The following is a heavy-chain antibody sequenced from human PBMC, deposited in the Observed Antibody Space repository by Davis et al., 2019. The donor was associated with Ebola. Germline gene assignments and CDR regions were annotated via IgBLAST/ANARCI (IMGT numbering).Heavy chain of an antibody. CDR3: ARWTEGSGYYDY. CDR1: GGSISSSNW. V-gene: IGHV4-4*02. Sequence: PSDTLSLTCAVSGGSISSSNWWSWVRHPPGKGLEWIGEIYHSGSTNYNPSPKTRVTISVDNSKNQFSLKMSSVTAADTAVYYCARWTEGSGYYDYWGQGTLVTVSS. D-gene: IGHD3-22*01. CDR2: IYHSGST. J-gene: IGHJ4*02.